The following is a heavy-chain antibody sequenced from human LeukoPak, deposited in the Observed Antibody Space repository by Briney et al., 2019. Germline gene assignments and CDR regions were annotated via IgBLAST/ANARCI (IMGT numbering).Heavy chain of an antibody. CDR3: AKDSTRSSWYPYYFDY. Sequence: GGSLRLSCAASGFDFSSHGMNWVRQAPGKGLEWVSTINFNGGRTYYADSVKGRFSVSRDNSKNTLYLQMNSLRVEDTAVYYCAKDSTRSSWYPYYFDYWGQGTLVTVSS. CDR1: GFDFSSHG. V-gene: IGHV3-23*01. CDR2: INFNGGRT. D-gene: IGHD6-13*01. J-gene: IGHJ4*02.